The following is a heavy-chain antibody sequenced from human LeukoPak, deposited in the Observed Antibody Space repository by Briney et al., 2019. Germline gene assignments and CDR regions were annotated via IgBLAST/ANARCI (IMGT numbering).Heavy chain of an antibody. Sequence: WASVKVSCKASGYTSTSYDINWVRQATRQGLEWMGWMNPNSGNTGYAQKFQGRVTMTRNTSISTAYMELSSLRSEDTAVYYCATRPMGSSWFRDYWGQGTLVTVSS. CDR3: ATRPMGSSWFRDY. J-gene: IGHJ4*02. CDR1: GYTSTSYD. V-gene: IGHV1-8*01. D-gene: IGHD6-13*01. CDR2: MNPNSGNT.